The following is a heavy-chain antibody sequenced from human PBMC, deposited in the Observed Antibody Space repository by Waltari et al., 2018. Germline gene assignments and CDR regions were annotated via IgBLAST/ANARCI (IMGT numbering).Heavy chain of an antibody. CDR3: ARPRIAAAGTRFDP. CDR2: IYYSGST. J-gene: IGHJ5*02. CDR1: GGSISSSSYY. D-gene: IGHD6-13*01. Sequence: QLQLQESGPGLVKPSETLSLTCTVSGGSISSSSYYWGWIRQPPGKGLEWIGSIYYSGSTYYNPSLKSRVTISVDTSKNQFSLKLSSVTAADTAVYYCARPRIAAAGTRFDPWGQGTLVTVSS. V-gene: IGHV4-39*01.